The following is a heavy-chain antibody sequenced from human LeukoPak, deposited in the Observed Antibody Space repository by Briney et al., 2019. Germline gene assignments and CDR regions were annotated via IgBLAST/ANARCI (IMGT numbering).Heavy chain of an antibody. D-gene: IGHD5-18*01. CDR1: GGTFSSYA. J-gene: IGHJ4*02. V-gene: IGHV1-69*05. CDR3: ASRVLSSYGYYFDY. Sequence: SVKASCKASGGTFSSYAISWVRQAPGQGLEWMGRIIPIFGTANYAQKFQGRVTITTDESTSTAYMELSSLRSEDTAVYYCASRVLSSYGYYFDYWGQGTLVTVSS. CDR2: IIPIFGTA.